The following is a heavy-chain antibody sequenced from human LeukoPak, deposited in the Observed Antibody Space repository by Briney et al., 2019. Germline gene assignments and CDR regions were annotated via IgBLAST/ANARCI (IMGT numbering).Heavy chain of an antibody. J-gene: IGHJ6*02. Sequence: PGRSLRLSCAASGFIFSTYAIHWVRQAPGKGLEWVAVVSHDGSNKDYADSVKGRFTISRDNSKNTLYLQMTSLRAEDTAVYYCARDQLPRLYYYYGMDVWGQGTTVTVSS. CDR1: GFIFSTYA. CDR2: VSHDGSNK. V-gene: IGHV3-30-3*01. CDR3: ARDQLPRLYYYYGMDV.